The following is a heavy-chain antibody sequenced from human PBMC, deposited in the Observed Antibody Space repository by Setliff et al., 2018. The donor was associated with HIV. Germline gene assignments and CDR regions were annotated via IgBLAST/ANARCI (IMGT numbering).Heavy chain of an antibody. D-gene: IGHD4-17*01. CDR2: IYYSGRT. CDR3: ASTRRGDYAD. Sequence: SETLSLTCIVSHGSISSTSHYWGWVRQSPGRRLEWIGSIYYSGRTYYNSSLKSRVTISADTPKNQFSLKLSSVTAADTAVYYCASTRRGDYADWGQGTLVTVSS. J-gene: IGHJ4*02. V-gene: IGHV4-39*07. CDR1: HGSISSTSHY.